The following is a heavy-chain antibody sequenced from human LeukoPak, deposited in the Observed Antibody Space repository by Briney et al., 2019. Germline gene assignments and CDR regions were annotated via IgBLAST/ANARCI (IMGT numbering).Heavy chain of an antibody. V-gene: IGHV3-30*02. CDR3: ARSYGGNFFDY. CDR2: SRYNGIET. Sequence: PGGSLRLSCAASGFNFSSFGMHWVRQAPGKGLEWVAFSRYNGIETYFADSVKGRFTISRDNSKNTLYLQINSPRGDDSAVYFCARSYGGNFFDYWCQGTLVTVSS. CDR1: GFNFSSFG. J-gene: IGHJ4*02. D-gene: IGHD4-23*01.